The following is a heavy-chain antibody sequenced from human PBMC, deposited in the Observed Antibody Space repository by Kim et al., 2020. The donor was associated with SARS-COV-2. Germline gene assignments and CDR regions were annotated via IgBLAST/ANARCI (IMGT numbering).Heavy chain of an antibody. Sequence: GGSLRLSCAASGFTFSSYSMNWVRQAPGKGLEWVSYISSSSSTIYYADSVKGRFTISRDNAKNSLYLQMNSLRDEDTAVYYCARVPSSGSYLGSFDYWGQGTLVTVSS. V-gene: IGHV3-48*02. CDR1: GFTFSSYS. CDR2: ISSSSSTI. D-gene: IGHD1-26*01. J-gene: IGHJ4*02. CDR3: ARVPSSGSYLGSFDY.